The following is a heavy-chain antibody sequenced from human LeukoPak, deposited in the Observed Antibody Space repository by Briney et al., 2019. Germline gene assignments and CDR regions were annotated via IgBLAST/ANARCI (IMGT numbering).Heavy chain of an antibody. J-gene: IGHJ4*02. CDR3: AREGSSSYFDY. D-gene: IGHD6-13*01. CDR1: GFNFRTYW. Sequence: GGSLRLSCAASGFNFRTYWMSWVRQAPGKGLEWVANINQDGSEKYYVDSVKGRFTISRDNAKNSLYLQMNSLRVEDTAVYYCAREGSSSYFDYWGQGTLVTVSS. CDR2: INQDGSEK. V-gene: IGHV3-7*01.